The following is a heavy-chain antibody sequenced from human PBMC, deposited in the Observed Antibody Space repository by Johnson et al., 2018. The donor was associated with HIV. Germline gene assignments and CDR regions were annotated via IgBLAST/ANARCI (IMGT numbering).Heavy chain of an antibody. V-gene: IGHV3-48*03. CDR3: ARAGVVFSTASHDAFDI. J-gene: IGHJ3*02. Sequence: VRLVESGGGLVQPGGSLRLSCAASGFTFSSYEMNWVRQAPGKGLEWVSYISSSGSTIYYADSVKGRFTISRDNAKNSLYLQMNSLRAEDTAVYYCARAGVVFSTASHDAFDIWGQGTMVTVSP. CDR2: ISSSGSTI. D-gene: IGHD2-21*01. CDR1: GFTFSSYE.